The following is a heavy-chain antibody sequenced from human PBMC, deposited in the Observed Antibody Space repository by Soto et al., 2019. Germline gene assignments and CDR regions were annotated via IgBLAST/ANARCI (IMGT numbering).Heavy chain of an antibody. CDR1: GGSISSSSYY. D-gene: IGHD1-26*01. CDR3: ARQIVGATTDFDAFDI. Sequence: QLQLQESGPGLVKPSETLSLTCTVSGGSISSSSYYWGWIRQPPGKGLEWIGSIYYSGSTYYNPSLKSRVTISVDTSKNQFSLKLSSVTAADTAVYYCARQIVGATTDFDAFDIWGQGTMVTVSS. CDR2: IYYSGST. J-gene: IGHJ3*02. V-gene: IGHV4-39*01.